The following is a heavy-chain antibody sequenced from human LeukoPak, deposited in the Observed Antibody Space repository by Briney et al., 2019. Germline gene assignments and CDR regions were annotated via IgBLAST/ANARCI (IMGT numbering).Heavy chain of an antibody. CDR1: GCTFSSCS. D-gene: IGHD6-13*01. J-gene: IGHJ5*02. V-gene: IGHV3-21*01. Sequence: GVSLRLSYAPCGCTFSSCSIHWVGQPPPKGRDGVSSISSSSYIYYADSVKGRFTISRDNAKNSLYLQMNSLRAEDTAVYYCARGPGIAAAGTHWFDPWGQGTLVTVSS. CDR3: ARGPGIAAAGTHWFDP. CDR2: ISSSSYI.